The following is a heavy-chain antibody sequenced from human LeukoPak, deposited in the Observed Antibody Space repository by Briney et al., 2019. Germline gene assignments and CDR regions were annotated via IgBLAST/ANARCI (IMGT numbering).Heavy chain of an antibody. Sequence: PSETLSLTCTVSGGSISSYYWSWIRQPPGKGLEWIGYIYYNGSTNYTPSLKSRVTISLDTSKNQFSLKLRSVTAADTAMYYCAISDDYNNYGFDYWGQGTLVTVSS. D-gene: IGHD4-11*01. J-gene: IGHJ4*02. V-gene: IGHV4-59*01. CDR1: GGSISSYY. CDR2: IYYNGST. CDR3: AISDDYNNYGFDY.